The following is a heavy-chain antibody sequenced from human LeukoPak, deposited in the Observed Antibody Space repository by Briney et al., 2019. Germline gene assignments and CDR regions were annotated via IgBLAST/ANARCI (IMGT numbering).Heavy chain of an antibody. CDR2: IWYDGSEK. Sequence: PGGSLRLSCAASRFTFRNYGMHWVRQAPGKGLEWVAVIWYDGSEKYYVDSVKGRFTVSRDNSKTTVYLQMNSLRVEDTAVYYCARDRGWPAVHFDLWGQETLVTVSS. V-gene: IGHV3-33*01. J-gene: IGHJ4*02. D-gene: IGHD2-15*01. CDR3: ARDRGWPAVHFDL. CDR1: RFTFRNYG.